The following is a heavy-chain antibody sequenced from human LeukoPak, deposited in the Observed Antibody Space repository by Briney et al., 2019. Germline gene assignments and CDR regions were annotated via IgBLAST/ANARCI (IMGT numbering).Heavy chain of an antibody. CDR3: VTQQWIGTFHY. D-gene: IGHD3-10*01. CDR2: VSYTGIP. V-gene: IGHV4-61*01. CDR1: GGSVTSTNYY. Sequence: PSETLSLTCTVSGGSVTSTNYYWSWIRQPPGEGLQWIGYVSYTGIPTYNPSLKSRVTISLDTSKSQFSLQLRSGTAADTAVYYCVTQQWIGTFHYWGQGALVTVSS. J-gene: IGHJ4*02.